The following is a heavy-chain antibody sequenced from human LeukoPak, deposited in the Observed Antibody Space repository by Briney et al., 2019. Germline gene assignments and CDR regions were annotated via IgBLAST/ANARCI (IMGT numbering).Heavy chain of an antibody. V-gene: IGHV4-34*01. D-gene: IGHD3-22*01. J-gene: IGHJ3*02. CDR1: GGSFSGYY. CDR2: INHSGST. Sequence: PSETLSLTCAVYGGSFSGYYWSWIRQPPGKGLEWIGEINHSGSTNYNPSLKSRVTISVDTSKNQFSLKLSSVTAADTAVYYCARRRVTMIVVVHSRYAFDIWGQGTMVTVSS. CDR3: ARRRVTMIVVVHSRYAFDI.